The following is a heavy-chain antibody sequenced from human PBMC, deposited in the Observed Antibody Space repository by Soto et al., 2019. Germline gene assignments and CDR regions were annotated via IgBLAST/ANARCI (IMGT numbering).Heavy chain of an antibody. D-gene: IGHD2-21*01. CDR2: IEPSRGST. Sequence: QDQLVQSGAEVKKPGASVKVSCEASGYIFTNYWISWVRLAPGQGLEWMGIIEPSRGSTTYAPKFQGRNTMPRDTAAYTDYMELSSLRSEDTAVYYCAVCGGNMPPYPYTGLDVWGQGTTVIVSS. V-gene: IGHV1-46*01. CDR1: GYIFTNYW. J-gene: IGHJ6*02. CDR3: AVCGGNMPPYPYTGLDV.